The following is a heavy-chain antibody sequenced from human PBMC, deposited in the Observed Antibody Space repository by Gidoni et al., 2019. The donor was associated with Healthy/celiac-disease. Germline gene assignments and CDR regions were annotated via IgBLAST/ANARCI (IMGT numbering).Heavy chain of an antibody. CDR1: GFTFSSYA. Sequence: GFTFSSYAMHWVRQAPGKGLEWVAVISYDGSNKYYADSVKGRFTISRDNSKNTLYLQMNSPRAEGTAVYYCARGKLELHWFDPWGQGTLVTVSS. CDR2: ISYDGSNK. CDR3: ARGKLELHWFDP. D-gene: IGHD1-7*01. V-gene: IGHV3-30*04. J-gene: IGHJ5*02.